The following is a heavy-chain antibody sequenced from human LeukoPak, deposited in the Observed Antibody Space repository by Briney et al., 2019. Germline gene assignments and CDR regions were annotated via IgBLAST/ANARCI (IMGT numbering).Heavy chain of an antibody. CDR2: IYYSGST. CDR3: ARIERFWFDP. D-gene: IGHD6-25*01. V-gene: IGHV4-31*03. J-gene: IGHJ5*02. Sequence: KPSQTLSLTCTVSGGPISSGGYYWSWIRQHPGKGLEWIGYIYYSGSTYYNPSLKSRVTISVDTSKNQFSLKLSSVTAADTAVYYCARIERFWFDPWGQGTLVTVSS. CDR1: GGPISSGGYY.